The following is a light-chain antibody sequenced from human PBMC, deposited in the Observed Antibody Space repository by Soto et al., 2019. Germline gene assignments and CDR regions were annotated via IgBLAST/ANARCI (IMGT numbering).Light chain of an antibody. Sequence: IQMTQSPSTLSASVGDRVTITCRASQSIGTWMAWYQQKPGKAPRLLIYKASSLESGVPSRFSGSGSGTEFTLTISSLQPDDFATYYCQQYNSLFGQGTKVEIK. V-gene: IGKV1-5*03. CDR3: QQYNSL. CDR1: QSIGTW. CDR2: KAS. J-gene: IGKJ1*01.